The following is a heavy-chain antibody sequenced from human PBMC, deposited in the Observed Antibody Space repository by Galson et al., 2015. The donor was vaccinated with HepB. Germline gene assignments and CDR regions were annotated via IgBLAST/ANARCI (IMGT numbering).Heavy chain of an antibody. V-gene: IGHV2-70*11. CDR3: ARTRIEAADKQGQFYFNGMDV. J-gene: IGHJ6*02. D-gene: IGHD6-13*01. CDR2: VDWDDDQ. Sequence: PALVKPTQTLTLTCTVSGFSLNTSEMCVSWIRQPPGKALEWLSRVDWDDDQYYNTSLKTRLTISRDTSKDQVGLRMTNLEPADTATYYCARTRIEAADKQGQFYFNGMDVWGQGTTVTVSS. CDR1: GFSLNTSEMC.